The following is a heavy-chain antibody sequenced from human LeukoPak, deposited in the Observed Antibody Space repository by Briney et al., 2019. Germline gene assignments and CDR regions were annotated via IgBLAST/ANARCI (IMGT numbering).Heavy chain of an antibody. D-gene: IGHD3-10*01. CDR1: GGTFSSYA. CDR2: IIPIFGTA. CDR3: ARELGSGSGGYYGMDV. V-gene: IGHV1-69*06. J-gene: IGHJ6*04. Sequence: ASVKVSCKASGGTFSSYAISWVRQAPGQGLEWMGGIIPIFGTANYAQKFQGRVTITADKSTSTAYMEPSSLRSEDTAVYYCARELGSGSGGYYGMDVWGKGTTVTVSS.